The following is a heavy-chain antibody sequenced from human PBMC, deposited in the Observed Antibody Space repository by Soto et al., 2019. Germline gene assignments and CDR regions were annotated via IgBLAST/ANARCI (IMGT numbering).Heavy chain of an antibody. CDR2: INHSGST. CDR3: ARGVGASYGYSKGSLLRDYYGMDV. D-gene: IGHD5-18*01. J-gene: IGHJ6*02. Sequence: SETLSLTCAVYGGSFSGYYWSWIRQPPGKGLEWIGEINHSGSTNYNPSLKSRVTISVDTSKNQFSLKLSSVTAADTAVYYCARGVGASYGYSKGSLLRDYYGMDVWGQGTTVTVSS. CDR1: GGSFSGYY. V-gene: IGHV4-34*01.